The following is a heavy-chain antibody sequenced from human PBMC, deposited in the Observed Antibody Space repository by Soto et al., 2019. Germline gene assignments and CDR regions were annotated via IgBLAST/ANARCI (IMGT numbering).Heavy chain of an antibody. CDR2: INPSGGST. Sequence: QVQLVQSGAEVKKPGASVTVSCKASGYTFTSYYIHWVRQAPGQGLEWMGIINPSGGSTSYAQKFQVRVTMTRDTSTSTVYMEVSGLRSADTAVYYCARDQEPSTLYYDYYYMDVWGKGTTVTVSS. V-gene: IGHV1-46*03. CDR1: GYTFTSYY. J-gene: IGHJ6*03. CDR3: ARDQEPSTLYYDYYYMDV.